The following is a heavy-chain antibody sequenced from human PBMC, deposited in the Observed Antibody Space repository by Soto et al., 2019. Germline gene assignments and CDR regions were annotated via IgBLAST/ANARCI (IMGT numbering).Heavy chain of an antibody. CDR1: GFTFSSSA. J-gene: IGHJ3*01. CDR2: ISGSGGST. CDR3: AKGAHCSSTSCYNAFDV. V-gene: IGHV3-23*01. Sequence: EVQLLESGGGLVQPGGSLTVSCAASGFTFSSSAMNWVRQAPGKGLEWVSVISGSGGSTYYADSVEGRFTISRDNSKNRXYLQMTSLRAEDAAVYYCAKGAHCSSTSCYNAFDVWGQGTMVTVSS. D-gene: IGHD2-2*02.